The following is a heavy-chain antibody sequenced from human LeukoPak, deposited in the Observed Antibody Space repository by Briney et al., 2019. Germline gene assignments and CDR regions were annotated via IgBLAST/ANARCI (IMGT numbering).Heavy chain of an antibody. J-gene: IGHJ4*02. CDR2: ISAYNGNT. CDR1: GGTFSSYA. Sequence: ASVKVSCKASGGTFSSYAISWVRQAPGQGLEWMGWISAYNGNTNYAQKLQGRVTMTTDTSTSTAYMELRSLRSDDTAVYYCARQVGATFLDYWGQGTLVTVSS. V-gene: IGHV1-18*01. CDR3: ARQVGATFLDY. D-gene: IGHD1-26*01.